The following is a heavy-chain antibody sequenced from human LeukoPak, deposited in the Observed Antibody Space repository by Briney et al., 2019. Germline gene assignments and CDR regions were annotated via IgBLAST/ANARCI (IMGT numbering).Heavy chain of an antibody. CDR3: ARPYFDLLDWFDP. D-gene: IGHD3-9*01. J-gene: IGHJ5*02. V-gene: IGHV1-2*02. CDR1: GYTFTGYY. CDR2: VNPNSGGT. Sequence: ASVKVSCKASGYTFTGYYMHWVRQAPGQGLEWMGWVNPNSGGTNYAQKFQGRVTMTRDTSISTAYMELSRLRSDDTAVYYCARPYFDLLDWFDPWGQGALVTVSS.